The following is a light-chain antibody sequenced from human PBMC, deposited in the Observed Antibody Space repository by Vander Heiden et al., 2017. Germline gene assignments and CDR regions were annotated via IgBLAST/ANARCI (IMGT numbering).Light chain of an antibody. V-gene: IGLV3-10*01. CDR2: EDS. CDR3: YSTDSSGNHRGV. J-gene: IGLJ2*01. Sequence: SYELTQPPSVSVSPGQTARITGSGDALPKKYADWYQQKSGQAPVLVIYEDSKRPSGIPERFSGSSSGTMATLTISGAQVEDEADYYCYSTDSSGNHRGVFGGGTKLTVL. CDR1: ALPKKY.